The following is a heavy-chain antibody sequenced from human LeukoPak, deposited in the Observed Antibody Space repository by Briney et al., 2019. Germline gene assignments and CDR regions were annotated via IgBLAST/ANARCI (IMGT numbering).Heavy chain of an antibody. Sequence: PSETLSLTCAVYGGSFSGYYWSWIRQPPGKGLEWIGEIKHSGSTNYNPSLKSRVTISVDTSKNQFSLKLSSVTAADTAVYYCARHGDIVVVPAAIQYFDYWGQGTLVTVSS. D-gene: IGHD2-2*02. J-gene: IGHJ4*02. CDR2: IKHSGST. CDR3: ARHGDIVVVPAAIQYFDY. CDR1: GGSFSGYY. V-gene: IGHV4-34*01.